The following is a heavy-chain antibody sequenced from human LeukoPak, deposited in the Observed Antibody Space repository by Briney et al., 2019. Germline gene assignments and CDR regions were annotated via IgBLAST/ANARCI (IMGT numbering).Heavy chain of an antibody. D-gene: IGHD5-24*01. V-gene: IGHV1-69*02. J-gene: IGHJ4*02. CDR1: GGPFSSYT. Sequence: ASVKVSCKASGGPFSSYTISWVRQAPGQGLEWMGRIIPILDKANYAQKFQGRVTITADKSTGTAYMDLNSLRSEDTAVYYCAGGPEMATFDYWGQGTLVTVSS. CDR3: AGGPEMATFDY. CDR2: IIPILDKA.